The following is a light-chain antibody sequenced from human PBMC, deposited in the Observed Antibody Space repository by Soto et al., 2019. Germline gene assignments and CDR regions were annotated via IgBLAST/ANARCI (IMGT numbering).Light chain of an antibody. J-gene: IGLJ1*01. CDR1: SSDFGGSAY. Sequence: QSALTQPASVSGSPGQWITMSCTGTSSDFGGSAYVSWYQQFPGNVPRLLIYKVTNRPSGVSYRFSGSKSGNTASLTISGLQAEDEADYFCTSSTTGSLYVFGTGTKVTVL. CDR3: TSSTTGSLYV. V-gene: IGLV2-14*01. CDR2: KVT.